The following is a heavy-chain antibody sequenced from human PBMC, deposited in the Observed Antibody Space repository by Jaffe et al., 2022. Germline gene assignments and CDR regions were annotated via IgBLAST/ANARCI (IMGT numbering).Heavy chain of an antibody. V-gene: IGHV3-23*01. CDR2: ISGSGGST. D-gene: IGHD3-16*02. CDR3: AKDPHDITYYDYIWGSYRLPAANY. J-gene: IGHJ4*02. Sequence: EVQLLESGGGLVQPGGSLRLSCAASGFTFSSYAMSWVRQAPGKGLEWVSAISGSGGSTYYADSVKGRFTISRDNSKNTLYLQMNSLRAEDTAVYYCAKDPHDITYYDYIWGSYRLPAANYWGQGTLVTVSS. CDR1: GFTFSSYA.